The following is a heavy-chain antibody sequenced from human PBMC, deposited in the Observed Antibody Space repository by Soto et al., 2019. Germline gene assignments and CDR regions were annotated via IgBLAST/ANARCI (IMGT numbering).Heavy chain of an antibody. V-gene: IGHV1-8*01. CDR3: TRGQFEFGSYFGLDV. J-gene: IGHJ6*02. Sequence: QVQLVQSGAEVKQPGASVRVSCKASGYTFTNYDITWVRQATGQGLEWMGWMNPDSEDTGSPQKFQGRVTMTVNTSINTAYMELTSLRSEDTAVYYCTRGQFEFGSYFGLDVWGQGTTVTVSS. CDR2: MNPDSEDT. D-gene: IGHD3-10*01. CDR1: GYTFTNYD.